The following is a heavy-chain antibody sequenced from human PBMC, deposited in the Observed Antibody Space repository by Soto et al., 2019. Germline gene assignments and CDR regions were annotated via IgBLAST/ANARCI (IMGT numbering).Heavy chain of an antibody. CDR3: ARHEGAYSYGIYYYYGMDA. Sequence: PGESLKISCKGSGYSFTSYWIGWVRQMPGKGLEWMGIIYPGDSDTRYSPSFQGQVTISADKSISTAYLQWSSLKASDTAMYYCARHEGAYSYGIYYYYGMDAWGQGTTVTVS. J-gene: IGHJ6*02. CDR1: GYSFTSYW. D-gene: IGHD5-18*01. V-gene: IGHV5-51*01. CDR2: IYPGDSDT.